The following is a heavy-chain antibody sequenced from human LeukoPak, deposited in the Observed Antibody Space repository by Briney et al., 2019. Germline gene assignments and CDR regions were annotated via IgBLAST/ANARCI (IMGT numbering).Heavy chain of an antibody. CDR1: GGSISSYY. D-gene: IGHD2-2*01. J-gene: IGHJ6*03. Sequence: SETPSLTCTVSGGSISSYYWSWIRQPAGKGLEWIGRIYTSGSTNYNPSLKSRVTMSVDTSKNQFSLKLSSVTAADTAVYYCARQVGVVVPAAPEGDYYYYYYMDVWGKGTTVTVSS. CDR2: IYTSGST. CDR3: ARQVGVVVPAAPEGDYYYYYYMDV. V-gene: IGHV4-4*07.